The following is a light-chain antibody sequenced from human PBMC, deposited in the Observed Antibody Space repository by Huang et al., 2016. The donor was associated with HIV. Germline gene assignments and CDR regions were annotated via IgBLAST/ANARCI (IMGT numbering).Light chain of an antibody. CDR2: GAS. V-gene: IGKV3-15*01. Sequence: EIVLTQSPAILSVSPGEIDTLSFRARQNARSSVAWYQQRPGQPPRLLIAGASTRATGIRARFSGSGTGTEFTLTISSLQSEDFAVYDCQQYENWPPEYTFGQGTKLEL. J-gene: IGKJ2*01. CDR1: QNARSS. CDR3: QQYENWPPEYT.